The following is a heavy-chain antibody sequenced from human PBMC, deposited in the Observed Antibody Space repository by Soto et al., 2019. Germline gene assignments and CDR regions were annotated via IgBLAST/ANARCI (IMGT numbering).Heavy chain of an antibody. CDR1: GFTFSIFG. CDR2: IWYDGSNA. J-gene: IGHJ4*02. V-gene: IGHV3-33*01. Sequence: QVQLVESGGGVVQPGRSLRLSCAASGFTFSIFGMHWVRQAPGKGLEWAAIIWYDGSNAYYADSVRGRFTISRDNSQKTVYLQLNSLRAEGTAVYYCARDKGSSTVVSGISQEGYFDSWGQGTLVTASS. D-gene: IGHD6-19*01. CDR3: ARDKGSSTVVSGISQEGYFDS.